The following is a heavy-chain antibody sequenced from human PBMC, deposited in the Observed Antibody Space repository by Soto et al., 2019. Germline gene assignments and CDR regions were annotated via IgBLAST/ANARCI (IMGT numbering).Heavy chain of an antibody. Sequence: LRLSCAASGFTFSSYGMHWVRQAPGKGLEWVAVISYDGSNKYYADSVKGRFTISRDNSKNTLYLQMNSLRAEDTAVYYCAKTPDAFDIWGQGTMVTVSS. CDR1: GFTFSSYG. CDR2: ISYDGSNK. V-gene: IGHV3-30*18. J-gene: IGHJ3*02. CDR3: AKTPDAFDI.